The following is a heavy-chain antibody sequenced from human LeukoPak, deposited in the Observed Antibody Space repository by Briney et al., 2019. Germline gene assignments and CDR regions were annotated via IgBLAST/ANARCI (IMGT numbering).Heavy chain of an antibody. CDR1: GFTFSSYA. V-gene: IGHV3-23*01. CDR3: AKDDNYYGSGSYQDY. CDR2: ISGSGGST. Sequence: GGSLRLSCAASGFTFSSYAMSWVRQAPGKGLEWVSAISGSGGSTYYADSVKGRFTISRDNSKNTLYLQMNSQRAEDTAVYYCAKDDNYYGSGSYQDYWGQGTLVTVSS. J-gene: IGHJ4*02. D-gene: IGHD3-10*01.